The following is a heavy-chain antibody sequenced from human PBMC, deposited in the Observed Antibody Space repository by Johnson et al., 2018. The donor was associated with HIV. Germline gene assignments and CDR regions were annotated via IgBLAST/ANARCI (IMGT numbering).Heavy chain of an antibody. CDR3: ARVRGAFDI. Sequence: QMQLVESGGGVVQPGRSLRLSCAASGFTFSSYGMHWVRQAPGKGLEWVAVISYDGSNKYYADSVKGRFTISRDNSKNTLYLQMNSLRAEDTAVYYCARVRGAFDIWGQGTMVTVSS. CDR2: ISYDGSNK. V-gene: IGHV3-30*03. J-gene: IGHJ3*02. CDR1: GFTFSSYG.